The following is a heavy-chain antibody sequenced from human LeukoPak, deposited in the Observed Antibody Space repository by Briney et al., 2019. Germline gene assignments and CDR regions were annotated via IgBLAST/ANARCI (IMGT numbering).Heavy chain of an antibody. Sequence: SQTLSLTCAISGDSVSSNGAAWNWIRRSPSRGLEWLGRTYYRSKWYNDYAVSVKSRITINPDTSKNQFSLQLNSVTPEDTAVYYCARERQNRPYNWFDPWGQGTLVTVSS. CDR3: ARERQNRPYNWFDP. V-gene: IGHV6-1*01. J-gene: IGHJ5*02. D-gene: IGHD1/OR15-1a*01. CDR1: GDSVSSNGAA. CDR2: TYYRSKWYN.